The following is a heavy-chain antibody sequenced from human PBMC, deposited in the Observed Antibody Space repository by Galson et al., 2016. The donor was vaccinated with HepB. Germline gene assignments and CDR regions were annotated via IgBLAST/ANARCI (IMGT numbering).Heavy chain of an antibody. CDR2: IQPDGSAK. Sequence: SLRLSCAASGFTFSSYSMTWVRQAAGRGLECVANIQPDGSAKKYVDSVKGRFTISRDNAKNSLYPQMNSLSVDDTAVYYCARGRGMDVWGQGTTVTVFS. V-gene: IGHV3-7*01. CDR3: ARGRGMDV. CDR1: GFTFSSYS. J-gene: IGHJ6*02.